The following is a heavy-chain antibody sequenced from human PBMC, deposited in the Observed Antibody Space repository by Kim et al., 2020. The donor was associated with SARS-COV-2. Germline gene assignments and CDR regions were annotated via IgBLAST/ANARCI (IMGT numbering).Heavy chain of an antibody. D-gene: IGHD6-19*01. J-gene: IGHJ4*02. V-gene: IGHV3-9*01. CDR3: AKCHSSGWYGGFDY. Sequence: ADSVKGRFTISRDNAKNSLYLQMNSLRAEDTALYYCAKCHSSGWYGGFDYWGQGTLVTVSS.